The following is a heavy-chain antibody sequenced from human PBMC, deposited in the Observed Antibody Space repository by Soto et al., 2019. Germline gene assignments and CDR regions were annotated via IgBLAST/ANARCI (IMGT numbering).Heavy chain of an antibody. CDR1: GFTFSSYA. V-gene: IGHV3-23*01. CDR2: ISGSGGST. CDR3: AKAKWLRLNTYYYYYYYMDV. J-gene: IGHJ6*03. Sequence: GGSLRLSCAASGFTFSSYAMSWVRQAPGKGLEWVSAISGSGGSTYYADSVKGRFTISRDNSKNTLYLQMNSLRAEDTAVYYCAKAKWLRLNTYYYYYYYMDVWGKGTTVTVSS. D-gene: IGHD5-12*01.